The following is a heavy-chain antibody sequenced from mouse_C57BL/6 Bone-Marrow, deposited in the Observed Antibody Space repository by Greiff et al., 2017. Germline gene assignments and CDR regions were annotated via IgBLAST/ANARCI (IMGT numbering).Heavy chain of an antibody. V-gene: IGHV2-2*01. CDR3: ARNPYSNYPYYYAMDY. Sequence: VQLQQSGPGLVQPSQSLSITCTVSGFSLTSYGVHWVRQSPGKGLEWLGVIWSGGSTDYNAAFISRLSISKDNSKSQVFFKMNSLQADDTAIYYCARNPYSNYPYYYAMDYWGQGTSVTVSS. CDR2: IWSGGST. CDR1: GFSLTSYG. J-gene: IGHJ4*01. D-gene: IGHD2-5*01.